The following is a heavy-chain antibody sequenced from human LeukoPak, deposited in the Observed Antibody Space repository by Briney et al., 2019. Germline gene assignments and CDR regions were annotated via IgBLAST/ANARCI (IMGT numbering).Heavy chain of an antibody. V-gene: IGHV3-7*01. J-gene: IGHJ4*02. CDR1: AFTFSNYW. CDR2: IKQDGSEK. Sequence: PGGSLRLSCAASAFTFSNYWMSWVRQAPGKGLEWVANIKQDGSEKYYVDSVKGRFTISRDNAKNSLYLQMNSLRVEDTAVYYCARDSGATFDYWGQGTLVTVSS. D-gene: IGHD1-26*01. CDR3: ARDSGATFDY.